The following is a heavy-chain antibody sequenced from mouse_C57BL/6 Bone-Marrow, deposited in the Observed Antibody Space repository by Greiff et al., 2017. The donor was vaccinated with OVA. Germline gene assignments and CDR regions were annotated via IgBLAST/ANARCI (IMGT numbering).Heavy chain of an antibody. D-gene: IGHD2-3*01. CDR1: GYSFTGYY. Sequence: EVQLQQSGPELVKPGASVKISCKASGYSFTGYYMNWVKQSPEKSLEWIGEINPSTGGTTYNQKFKAKATLTVDKSSSTAYMQLKSLTSEDSAVXDCARGYDGYPHYFDCWGQGTTLTVSS. V-gene: IGHV1-42*01. CDR3: ARGYDGYPHYFDC. J-gene: IGHJ2*01. CDR2: INPSTGGT.